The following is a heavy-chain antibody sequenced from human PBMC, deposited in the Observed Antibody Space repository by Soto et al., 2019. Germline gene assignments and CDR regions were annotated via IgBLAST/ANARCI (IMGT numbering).Heavy chain of an antibody. V-gene: IGHV1-46*01. Sequence: QVQLVQSETEMKTPGASVKLSCKAAGYTFTNYYIHWVRQAPGQGLEWMGRIHPSYDGTIFAQKFQGRVTMTSDTSTTTVYMDLDSLRSEDTAIYFCARDNHRWSFDYWGQGTLVPVSS. CDR2: IHPSYDGT. CDR3: ARDNHRWSFDY. D-gene: IGHD2-8*01. J-gene: IGHJ4*02. CDR1: GYTFTNYY.